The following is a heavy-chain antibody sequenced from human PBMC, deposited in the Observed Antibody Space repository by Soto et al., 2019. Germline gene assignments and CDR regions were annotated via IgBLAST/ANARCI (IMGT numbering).Heavy chain of an antibody. D-gene: IGHD1-1*01. V-gene: IGHV1-18*01. CDR3: AIGVSYWNPHEGLAY. J-gene: IGHJ4*02. Sequence: ASVKVSCKASGYTFTRYGITWVRQAPGQGLEWMGWISAYNGNTNYAQELQGRVTMTTDTSTSTVYMELRSLRSDDTAVFYCAIGVSYWNPHEGLAYWGQRTLVPVSS. CDR2: ISAYNGNT. CDR1: GYTFTRYG.